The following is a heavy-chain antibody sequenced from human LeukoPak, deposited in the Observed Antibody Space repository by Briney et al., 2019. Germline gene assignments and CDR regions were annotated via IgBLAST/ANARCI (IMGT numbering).Heavy chain of an antibody. D-gene: IGHD3-22*01. Sequence: SETLSLTCTVSGGSISSYYWSWIRQPPGKGLEWIGYIYYSGSTNYSPSLKSRVTISVDTSKNQFSLKLSSVTAADTAVYYCARFPYYYDSSGYPDSAFDIWGQGTMVTVSS. CDR3: ARFPYYYDSSGYPDSAFDI. J-gene: IGHJ3*02. CDR2: IYYSGST. CDR1: GGSISSYY. V-gene: IGHV4-59*01.